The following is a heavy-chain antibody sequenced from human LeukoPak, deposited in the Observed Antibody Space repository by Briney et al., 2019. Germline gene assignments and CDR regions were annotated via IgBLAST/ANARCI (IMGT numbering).Heavy chain of an antibody. J-gene: IGHJ4*02. CDR1: GYSFTSYG. D-gene: IGHD3-22*01. Sequence: GESLKISGKGSGYSFTSYGIGWGRQMPGKGLEWMGIIYPGDSDTRYSPSFQGQVTISADKSISTAYLQWSSLKASDTAMYYCARQTYYYDSSGYYGMDYWGQGTLVTVSS. CDR3: ARQTYYYDSSGYYGMDY. CDR2: IYPGDSDT. V-gene: IGHV5-51*01.